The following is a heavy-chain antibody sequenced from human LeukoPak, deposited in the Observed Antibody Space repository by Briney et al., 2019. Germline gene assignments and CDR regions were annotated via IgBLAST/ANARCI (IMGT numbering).Heavy chain of an antibody. V-gene: IGHV1-8*01. Sequence: ASVKVSCKASGYTFTSYDINWVRQATGQGLEWMGWMNPNSGNTGYAQKFQGRVTMTRNTSISTAYMELSSLRSEDTAAYYCARGTDIVVVPAANNGFDYWGQGTLVSVSS. CDR1: GYTFTSYD. J-gene: IGHJ4*02. CDR3: ARGTDIVVVPAANNGFDY. CDR2: MNPNSGNT. D-gene: IGHD2-2*01.